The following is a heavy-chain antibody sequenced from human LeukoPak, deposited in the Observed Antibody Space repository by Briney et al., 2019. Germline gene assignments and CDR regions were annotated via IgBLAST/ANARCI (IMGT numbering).Heavy chain of an antibody. CDR3: ARDYGALDY. V-gene: IGHV4-61*02. CDR2: IYTSGST. Sequence: PSQTLSLTCTVSGGSISSGSYYWSWIRQPAGKGLKWIGRIYTSGSTNYNPSLKSRVTISVDTSKNQFSLKLSSVTAADTAVYYCARDYGALDYWGQGTLVTVSS. CDR1: GGSISSGSYY. J-gene: IGHJ4*02. D-gene: IGHD4-17*01.